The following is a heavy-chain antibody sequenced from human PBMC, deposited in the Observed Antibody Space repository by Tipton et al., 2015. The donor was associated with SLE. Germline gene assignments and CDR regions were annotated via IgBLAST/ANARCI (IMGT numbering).Heavy chain of an antibody. CDR3: ARAGGYSYGLSYWYFDL. Sequence: GSLRLSCAASGFTFSSYSMNWVRQAPGKGLEWVSSISSSSSYIYYADSVKGRFTISRDDAKNSLYLQMNSLRAEDTAVYYCARAGGYSYGLSYWYFDLWGRGTLITGSS. CDR2: ISSSSSYI. J-gene: IGHJ2*01. V-gene: IGHV3-21*01. D-gene: IGHD5-18*01. CDR1: GFTFSSYS.